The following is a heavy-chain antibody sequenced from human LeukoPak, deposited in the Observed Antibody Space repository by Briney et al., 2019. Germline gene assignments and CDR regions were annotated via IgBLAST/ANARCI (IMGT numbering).Heavy chain of an antibody. D-gene: IGHD1-26*01. J-gene: IGHJ6*02. V-gene: IGHV3-23*01. CDR2: ISNNGGNT. CDR1: GFTFSSSA. CDR3: ASGSGTYYSSYYYYGMDV. Sequence: PGGSLRLSCAASGFTFSSSAMSWVRQAPGKGLEWVSAISNNGGNTYYADSVKGRFTISRDNSKNTLYLQMNSLRAEDTGVYYCASGSGTYYSSYYYYGMDVWGQGTTVTVSS.